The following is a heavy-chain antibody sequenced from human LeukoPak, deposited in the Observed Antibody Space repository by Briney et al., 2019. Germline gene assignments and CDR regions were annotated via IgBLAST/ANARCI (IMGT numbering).Heavy chain of an antibody. CDR3: AKDRYSGSYYGYFDY. D-gene: IGHD1-26*01. CDR1: GFTFSSYG. V-gene: IGHV3-30*18. J-gene: IGHJ4*02. CDR2: ISYDGSNK. Sequence: GGSLRPSCAASGFTFSSYGMHWVRQAPGKGLEWVAVISYDGSNKYYADSVKGRFTISRDNSKNTLYLQMNSLRAEDTAVYYCAKDRYSGSYYGYFDYWGQGTLVTVSP.